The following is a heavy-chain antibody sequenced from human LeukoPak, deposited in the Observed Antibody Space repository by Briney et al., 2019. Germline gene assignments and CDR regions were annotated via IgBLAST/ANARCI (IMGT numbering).Heavy chain of an antibody. V-gene: IGHV1-46*01. CDR1: GYTFTSYY. D-gene: IGHD3-10*01. J-gene: IGHJ4*02. CDR3: ARAYGSGSYTLLFFDY. CDR2: INPSGGST. Sequence: ASVKVSCKASGYTFTSYYMHWVRQAHGQGLEWMGIINPSGGSTSYAQKFQGRVTMTRDTSTSTVYMELSSLRSEDTAVYYCARAYGSGSYTLLFFDYWGQGTLVTVSS.